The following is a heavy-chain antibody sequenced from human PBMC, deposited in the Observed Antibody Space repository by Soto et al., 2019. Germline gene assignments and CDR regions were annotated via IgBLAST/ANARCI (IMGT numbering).Heavy chain of an antibody. CDR2: ISYDGSNK. J-gene: IGHJ6*02. Sequence: GGSLRLSCAASGFTFSSYGMHWVRQAPGKGLEWVAVISYDGSNKYYADSVKGRFTISRDNSKNTLYLQMNSLRAEDTAVYYCAKGAAAVAGSVYYYYGMDVWGQGT. D-gene: IGHD6-19*01. CDR1: GFTFSSYG. V-gene: IGHV3-30*18. CDR3: AKGAAAVAGSVYYYYGMDV.